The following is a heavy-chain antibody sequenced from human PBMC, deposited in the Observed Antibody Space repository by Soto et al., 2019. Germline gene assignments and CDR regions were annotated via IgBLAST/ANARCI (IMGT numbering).Heavy chain of an antibody. J-gene: IGHJ4*02. D-gene: IGHD6-13*01. CDR3: ARPRIAASGHYFDY. CDR1: GYSISSGYF. V-gene: IGHV4-38-2*01. Sequence: SETLSLTCGVSGYSISSGYFWGWIRQPPGKGLEWIGSIYHNGSTYYNPSPKSRVTISVDKSKNQFSLKLSTVTAADTAAYYCARPRIAASGHYFDYWGQGALVTVSS. CDR2: IYHNGST.